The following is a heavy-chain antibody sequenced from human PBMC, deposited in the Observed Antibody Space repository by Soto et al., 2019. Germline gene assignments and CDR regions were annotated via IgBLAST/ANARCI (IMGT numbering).Heavy chain of an antibody. Sequence: EVQLVESGGGLVQPGGSLKLSCAASGFTFSTHSMNWVRQAPGRGLEWVSYIHSSSSWEVYADSVRGRFTVSRDNAKNSLYLQMSGLRAEDTAVYYCVFDFWLVPTVWGKGTTVTVSS. D-gene: IGHD3-3*01. CDR3: VFDFWLVPTV. CDR1: GFTFSTHS. J-gene: IGHJ6*04. CDR2: IHSSSSWE. V-gene: IGHV3-48*01.